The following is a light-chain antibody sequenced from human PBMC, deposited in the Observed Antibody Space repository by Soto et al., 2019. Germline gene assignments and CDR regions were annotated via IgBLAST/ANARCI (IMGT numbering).Light chain of an antibody. CDR2: LNSDGSH. CDR1: SVHSNYA. Sequence: QLVLTQSPSASASLGASVKLTCTLSSVHSNYAIAWHQQQSEKGPRYLMKLNSDGSHSKGDGIPDRFSGSSSGAERYLTISSLQSEDEADYYCQTWGSGIVVFGGGTKLTVL. CDR3: QTWGSGIVV. V-gene: IGLV4-69*01. J-gene: IGLJ2*01.